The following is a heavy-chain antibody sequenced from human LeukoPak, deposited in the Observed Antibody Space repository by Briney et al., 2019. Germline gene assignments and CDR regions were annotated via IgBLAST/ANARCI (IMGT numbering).Heavy chain of an antibody. J-gene: IGHJ4*02. CDR3: AKRTMPAFDS. V-gene: IGHV3-23*01. CDR1: GFTFRTSA. D-gene: IGHD2-2*01. CDR2: ISGSGNGT. Sequence: GGSLRLSCAASGFTFRTSAMNWVRQAPGKGLEWLCAISGSGNGTYYADSVKGRFTISRDNSQNMVYLLMNSLTVEDAAPYYCAKRTMPAFDSWGQGKPLIVSS.